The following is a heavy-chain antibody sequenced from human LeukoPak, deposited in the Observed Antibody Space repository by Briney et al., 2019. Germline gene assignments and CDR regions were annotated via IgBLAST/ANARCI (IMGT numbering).Heavy chain of an antibody. V-gene: IGHV3-48*01. CDR2: ITRSSDSI. CDR1: GFTFRSYS. D-gene: IGHD3-10*02. J-gene: IGHJ6*04. CDR3: AELGITMIGGV. Sequence: GGSLRLSCAASGFTFRSYSMNWVRQAPGKGLEWVSYITRSSDSIQYAEYVKGRFTSSRDNGGNTLYLQMNSLRAEDTAVYYCAELGITMIGGVWGKGTTVTISS.